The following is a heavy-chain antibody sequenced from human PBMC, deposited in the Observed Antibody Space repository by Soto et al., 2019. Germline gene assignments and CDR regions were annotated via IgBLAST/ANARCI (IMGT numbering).Heavy chain of an antibody. CDR2: IKHDGSEK. CDR1: GFSFSSNW. Sequence: EVQLVESGGDLVQPGGSLRLSCVVSGFSFSSNWMYWVRQAPGKGLEWVAHIKHDGSEKYYGDSVKGRFAISRDNAKNSLYLQMNSLSVDDTAVYYSARGLNSRGYWGQGTLVTVSS. V-gene: IGHV3-7*03. D-gene: IGHD3-22*01. CDR3: ARGLNSRGY. J-gene: IGHJ4*02.